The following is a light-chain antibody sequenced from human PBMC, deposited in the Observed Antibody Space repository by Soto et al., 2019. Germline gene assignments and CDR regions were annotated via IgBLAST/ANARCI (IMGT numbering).Light chain of an antibody. CDR3: SSYAGMTLYV. J-gene: IGLJ1*01. CDR2: EVT. V-gene: IGLV2-8*01. CDR1: SSDVGGYDY. Sequence: QSALTQPPSASGSPGQSVTISCTGTSSDVGGYDYVSWYQQRPGKAPKLLIHEVTKRPSGVPDRFSGSKSGNTASLTVSGLQAEDEADYYCSSYAGMTLYVFGTGTKVTV.